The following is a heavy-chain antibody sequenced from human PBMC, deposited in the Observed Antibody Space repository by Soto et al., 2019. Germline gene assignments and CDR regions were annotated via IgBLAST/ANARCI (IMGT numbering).Heavy chain of an antibody. CDR3: AREASNSSGYSRELQH. CDR1: GDTFSNYH. J-gene: IGHJ1*01. D-gene: IGHD3-22*01. Sequence: ASVKVSCKASGDTFSNYHLYWVRQAPGQGLEWLGMINPIGGSTTYAQNLQGRVTMTRDTSTNTVYMELSSLRSEDTAVYYCAREASNSSGYSRELQHWGQGPLVTVSS. CDR2: INPIGGST. V-gene: IGHV1-46*01.